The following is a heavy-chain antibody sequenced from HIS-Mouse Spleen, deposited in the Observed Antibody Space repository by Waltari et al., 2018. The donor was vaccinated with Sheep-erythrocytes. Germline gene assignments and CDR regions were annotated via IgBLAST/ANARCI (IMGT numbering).Heavy chain of an antibody. CDR2: ISYDGSNK. D-gene: IGHD2-21*02. J-gene: IGHJ4*02. CDR1: GFTFRSYG. CDR3: ATGDSAYCGGDCYLRFDY. Sequence: QVQLVESGGGVVQPGRSLRLSCAASGFTFRSYGMHWVRQAPRKGLEWVAVISYDGSNKYYADSVKGRFTISRDNSKNTLYLQMNSLRAEDTAVYYCATGDSAYCGGDCYLRFDYWGQGTLVTVSS. V-gene: IGHV3-30*03.